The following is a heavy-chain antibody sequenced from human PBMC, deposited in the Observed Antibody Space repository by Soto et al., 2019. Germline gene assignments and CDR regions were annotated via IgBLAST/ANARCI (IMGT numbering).Heavy chain of an antibody. J-gene: IGHJ2*01. Sequence: EVQLLESGGGLVQPGGSLRLSCAASGFTFSSFAMNWVRQAPGKGLEWVSGITGGGDSTFYADSVKGRFTISRVQSKNTVYLQMNSLRAEDTAVYYCVKKIAGTTTSGAYWYFDLLGRGTLVTVSS. V-gene: IGHV3-23*01. CDR1: GFTFSSFA. D-gene: IGHD1-26*01. CDR2: ITGGGDST. CDR3: VKKIAGTTTSGAYWYFDL.